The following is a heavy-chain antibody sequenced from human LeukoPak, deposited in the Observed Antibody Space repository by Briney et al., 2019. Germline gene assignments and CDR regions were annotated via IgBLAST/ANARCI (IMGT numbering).Heavy chain of an antibody. CDR2: IYDSGIT. D-gene: IGHD3-16*01. J-gene: IGHJ4*02. CDR3: ARSEEFGGYFDY. Sequence: PSETLSLTCTVSGGSISSYYWSWIRQPPGMGLEWIGYIYDSGITNYNPSLKSRVTISTDTSENQLSLKLGSVTAADTAVYYCARSEEFGGYFDYWGQGTLVTVSS. CDR1: GGSISSYY. V-gene: IGHV4-59*12.